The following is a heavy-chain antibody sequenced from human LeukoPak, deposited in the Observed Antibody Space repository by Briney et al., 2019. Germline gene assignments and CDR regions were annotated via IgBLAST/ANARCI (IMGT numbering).Heavy chain of an antibody. CDR1: GGSISSYY. CDR2: IYYSGST. V-gene: IGHV4-59*01. J-gene: IGHJ2*01. Sequence: SETLSLTCTVSGGSISSYYWSWIWQPPGKGLEWIGYIYYSGSTNYNPSLKSRVTISVDTSKNQFSLKLSSVTAADTAVYYCARDSRIAVAGVNWYFDLWGRGTLVTVSS. CDR3: ARDSRIAVAGVNWYFDL. D-gene: IGHD6-19*01.